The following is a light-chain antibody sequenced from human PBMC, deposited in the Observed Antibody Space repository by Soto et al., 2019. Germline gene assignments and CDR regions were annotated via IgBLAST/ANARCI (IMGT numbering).Light chain of an antibody. Sequence: DIQMTQSPSTLSASVGDRVTITCRASQSIRSWLAWYQQKPGKAPKLLIYKASSSESGVPSRFSGSGSGTEFTLTISSLQPDDFATYYCQQYNSYWTFGPGTKVDIK. CDR2: KAS. CDR1: QSIRSW. CDR3: QQYNSYWT. V-gene: IGKV1-5*03. J-gene: IGKJ1*01.